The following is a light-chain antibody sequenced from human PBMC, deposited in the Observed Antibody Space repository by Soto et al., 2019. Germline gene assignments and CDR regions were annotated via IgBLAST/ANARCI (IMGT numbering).Light chain of an antibody. Sequence: QSVLTQPGSVSGSPGQSITISCTGTSSDVGSYNLVSWYQQHPGKAPKLMIYEGSKRPSGVSNRFSGSKSGNTASLTISGLQAEDEADYYCATWDDSLNAFVFGTGTKVTVL. CDR2: EGS. V-gene: IGLV2-23*01. CDR3: ATWDDSLNAFV. J-gene: IGLJ1*01. CDR1: SSDVGSYNL.